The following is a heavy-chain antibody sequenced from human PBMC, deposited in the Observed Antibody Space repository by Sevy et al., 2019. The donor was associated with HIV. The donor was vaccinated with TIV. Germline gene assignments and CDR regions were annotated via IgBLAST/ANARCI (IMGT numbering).Heavy chain of an antibody. CDR3: AKDLHPPGPVRGTNFDY. J-gene: IGHJ4*02. Sequence: GGSLRLSCAASALTFTRYAFHWVRQAPGKGPEWLGVISYEGCNIYYGPSVKGRFTISRDNSKNTLYLQMNDMRTEDTAVYYCAKDLHPPGPVRGTNFDYWGRGTLVTVSS. CDR2: ISYEGCNI. D-gene: IGHD1-1*01. CDR1: ALTFTRYA. V-gene: IGHV3-30*18.